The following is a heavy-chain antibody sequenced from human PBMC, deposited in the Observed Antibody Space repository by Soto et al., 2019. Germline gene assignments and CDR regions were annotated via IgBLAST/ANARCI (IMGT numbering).Heavy chain of an antibody. V-gene: IGHV3-21*01. D-gene: IGHD6-6*01. CDR3: ARDGIAARDYGMDV. J-gene: IGHJ6*02. CDR1: GFTFSSYS. Sequence: GGSLRLSCAASGFTFSSYSMNWVRQAPGKGLEWVSSISSSSSYIYYADSVKGRFTISRDNAKNSLYLQMNSLRAEDTAVYYCARDGIAARDYGMDVWGQGTTDTVSS. CDR2: ISSSSSYI.